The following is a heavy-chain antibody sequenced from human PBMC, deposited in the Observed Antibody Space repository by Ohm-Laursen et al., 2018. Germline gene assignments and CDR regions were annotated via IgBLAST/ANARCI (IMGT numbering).Heavy chain of an antibody. Sequence: SLRLSCAASGFTFSNYAMSWVRQAPGKGLEWVSVISGSGGSTYYADSVKGRFTISRDNSKNTLYLQMNSLRAEDTAVYYCAKGASQSTIFAAGMDVWGQGTTVTVSS. CDR1: GFTFSNYA. V-gene: IGHV3-23*01. CDR2: ISGSGGST. CDR3: AKGASQSTIFAAGMDV. J-gene: IGHJ6*02. D-gene: IGHD3-3*01.